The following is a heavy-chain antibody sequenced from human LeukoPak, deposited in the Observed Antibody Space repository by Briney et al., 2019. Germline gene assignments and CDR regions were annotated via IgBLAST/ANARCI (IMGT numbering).Heavy chain of an antibody. V-gene: IGHV4-59*08. Sequence: PSETLSLTCTVSGGSISSYYWSWIRQPPGKGLEWIGYIYYSGSTNYNPSLKSRVTISVDTSKNQFSLKLSSVTAADTAVHYCARHAIGYCSSTSCYPLTPHYYYYMDVWGKGTTVTVSS. J-gene: IGHJ6*03. CDR3: ARHAIGYCSSTSCYPLTPHYYYYMDV. D-gene: IGHD2-2*01. CDR1: GGSISSYY. CDR2: IYYSGST.